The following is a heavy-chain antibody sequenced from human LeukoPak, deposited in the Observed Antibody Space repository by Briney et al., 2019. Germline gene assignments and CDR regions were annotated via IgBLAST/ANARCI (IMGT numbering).Heavy chain of an antibody. V-gene: IGHV4-34*01. J-gene: IGHJ3*02. CDR1: GGSFSGYY. CDR3: ARDLYDSSPNHDAFDI. CDR2: MNHSGSA. Sequence: SETLSLTCAVYGGSFSGYYWTWIRQPPGKGLEWIGEMNHSGSANYNPSLKSRVTISVDTSKNQFSLKLSSVTAADTAVYYCARDLYDSSPNHDAFDIWSQGTMVTVSS. D-gene: IGHD3-22*01.